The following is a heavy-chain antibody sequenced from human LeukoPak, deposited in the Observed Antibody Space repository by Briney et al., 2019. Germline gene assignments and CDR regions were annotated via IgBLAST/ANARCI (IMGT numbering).Heavy chain of an antibody. CDR2: IYYTGTT. J-gene: IGHJ4*02. Sequence: SETLSLTCTVSGASISDYYWSWIRQPPGKGLEWMGYIYYTGTTNYNPSLKTRVTISVDSSKNQFSLKLTSVTAADTAVYYCARGHRGLGYWGQGTLVSVSS. CDR3: ARGHRGLGY. V-gene: IGHV4-59*01. CDR1: GASISDYY.